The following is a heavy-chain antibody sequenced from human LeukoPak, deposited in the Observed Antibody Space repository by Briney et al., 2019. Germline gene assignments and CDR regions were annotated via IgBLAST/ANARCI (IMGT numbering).Heavy chain of an antibody. CDR3: ARDNLGFDY. V-gene: IGHV1-18*01. J-gene: IGHJ4*02. Sequence: ASVKVSCKAPGYTFTSFGIIWVRQAPGQGLEWMGWISAYNGNTNYAQKVQGRITMTTDRSTSTAYMELRSLRPDDTAVYYCARDNLGFDYWGQRTLVTVS. D-gene: IGHD7-27*01. CDR2: ISAYNGNT. CDR1: GYTFTSFG.